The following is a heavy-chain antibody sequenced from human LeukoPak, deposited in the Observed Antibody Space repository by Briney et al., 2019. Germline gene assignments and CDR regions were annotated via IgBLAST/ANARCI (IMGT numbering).Heavy chain of an antibody. D-gene: IGHD3-16*02. CDR2: ISSSGSTI. CDR1: GFTFSDYY. Sequence: GGSLRLSCAASGFTFSDYYMSWIRQAPGKGLEWVSYISSSGSTIYYADSVKGRFTISRDNAKNSLYLQMNSLRAEDTAVYYCAREGHYDYVWGSYLDYWGQGTLVTVSS. J-gene: IGHJ4*02. V-gene: IGHV3-11*01. CDR3: AREGHYDYVWGSYLDY.